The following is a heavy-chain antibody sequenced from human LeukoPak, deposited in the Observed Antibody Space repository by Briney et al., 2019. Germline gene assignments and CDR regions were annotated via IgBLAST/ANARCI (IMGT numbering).Heavy chain of an antibody. J-gene: IGHJ6*03. Sequence: PGGSLRLSCAASGFTFSSYAMNWVRQAPGKGPEWVSGISGSGGSTNYADSVKGRFTISRDNSKNTLYLQMNSLRAEDTALYYCAKRKTSRLYYYYYMDVWGKGTTVTVSS. D-gene: IGHD1-14*01. CDR1: GFTFSSYA. V-gene: IGHV3-23*01. CDR2: ISGSGGST. CDR3: AKRKTSRLYYYYYMDV.